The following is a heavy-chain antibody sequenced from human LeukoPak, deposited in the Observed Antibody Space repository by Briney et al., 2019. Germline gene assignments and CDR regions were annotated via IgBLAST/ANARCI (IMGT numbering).Heavy chain of an antibody. Sequence: ASVKVSCKASGYTFTSYGISWVRQPPGQGLEWMGWISAYNGNTNCAQNLQGRVTMTTDTSTSTAYMELRSLRSDDTAVYYCAREIIAVAGDYFDYWGQGTLVTVSS. V-gene: IGHV1-18*01. D-gene: IGHD6-19*01. CDR3: AREIIAVAGDYFDY. CDR2: ISAYNGNT. CDR1: GYTFTSYG. J-gene: IGHJ4*02.